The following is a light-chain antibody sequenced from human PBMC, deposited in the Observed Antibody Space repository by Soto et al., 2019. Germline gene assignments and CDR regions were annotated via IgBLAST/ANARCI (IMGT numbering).Light chain of an antibody. J-gene: IGLJ2*01. CDR2: GNS. CDR3: QFYDSSLV. Sequence: QSVLTQPPSVSGAPGQRVTISCTGSSSNIGAGYDVHWYQQLPGTAPKLLIYGNSNRPSGVPDRFSGSKSGTSASLAITGLQVEDDADYYCQFYDSSLVFGGGTKLTVL. CDR1: SSNIGAGYD. V-gene: IGLV1-40*01.